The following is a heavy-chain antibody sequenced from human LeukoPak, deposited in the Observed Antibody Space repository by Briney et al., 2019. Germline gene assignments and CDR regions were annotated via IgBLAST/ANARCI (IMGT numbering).Heavy chain of an antibody. CDR2: INPDSGGT. CDR3: ARDLPVAGESNWFDP. J-gene: IGHJ5*02. V-gene: IGHV1-2*06. D-gene: IGHD6-19*01. CDR1: GYTFTGYY. Sequence: GPSVKVSCKASGYTFTGYYMHWVRQAPGQGLEWMGRINPDSGGTNYAQKFQGRVTMTRDTSISTAYMELSRLRSDDTAVYYCARDLPVAGESNWFDPWGQGTLVTVSS.